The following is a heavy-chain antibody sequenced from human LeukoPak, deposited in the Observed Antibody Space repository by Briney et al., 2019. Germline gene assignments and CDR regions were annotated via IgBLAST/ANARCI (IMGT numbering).Heavy chain of an antibody. CDR2: IYYSGST. Sequence: SETLSLTCTVSGGSISSYYWSWIRQPPGKGLEWIGYIYYSGSTYYNPSLKSRVTISVDTSKNQFSLKLSSVTAADTAVYYCARVVDSSSWFCLDYWGQGTLVTVSS. J-gene: IGHJ4*02. CDR3: ARVVDSSSWFCLDY. V-gene: IGHV4-59*12. CDR1: GGSISSYY. D-gene: IGHD6-13*01.